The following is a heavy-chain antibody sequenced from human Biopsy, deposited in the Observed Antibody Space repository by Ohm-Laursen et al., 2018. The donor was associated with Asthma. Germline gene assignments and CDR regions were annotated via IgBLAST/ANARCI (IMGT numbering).Heavy chain of an antibody. CDR1: GFAVSRDH. CDR3: ARGDSSNWSHYYFDY. D-gene: IGHD3-22*01. CDR2: IYSGGTS. Sequence: SLRLSCAASGFAVSRDHMFWVRQAPGKGLEWVSVIYSGGTSHTADSVRGRSTISRGYSKNTLYLQMHSLRAEDTAVYYCARGDSSNWSHYYFDYWGQGTLVTVSS. J-gene: IGHJ4*02. V-gene: IGHV3-53*01.